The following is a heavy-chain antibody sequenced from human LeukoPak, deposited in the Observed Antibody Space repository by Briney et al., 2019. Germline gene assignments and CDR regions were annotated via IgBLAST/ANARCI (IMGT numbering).Heavy chain of an antibody. CDR2: IYSGGST. D-gene: IGHD4-17*01. Sequence: GGSLRLSCAASGFTVSSNYMSWVRQAPGKGLEWVSVIYSGGSTYYADSAKGRFTISRDNSKNTLYLQMNSLRAEDTAVYYCARDMVTTVTTIDYWGQGTLVTVSS. CDR1: GFTVSSNY. V-gene: IGHV3-53*01. J-gene: IGHJ4*02. CDR3: ARDMVTTVTTIDY.